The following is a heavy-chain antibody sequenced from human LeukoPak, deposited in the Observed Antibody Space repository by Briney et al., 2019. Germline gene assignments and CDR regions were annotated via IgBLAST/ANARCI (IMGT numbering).Heavy chain of an antibody. D-gene: IGHD3-3*01. J-gene: IGHJ4*02. V-gene: IGHV3-30*02. CDR3: AKDDGGRFLWRSSSHSYYFDY. Sequence: PGGSLRLSCAASGFTFSSYGMHWVRQAPGKGLEWVAFIRYDGSNKYYADSVKGRFTISRDNSKNTLYLQMNSLRAEDTAVYYCAKDDGGRFLWRSSSHSYYFDYWGQGTLVTVSS. CDR1: GFTFSSYG. CDR2: IRYDGSNK.